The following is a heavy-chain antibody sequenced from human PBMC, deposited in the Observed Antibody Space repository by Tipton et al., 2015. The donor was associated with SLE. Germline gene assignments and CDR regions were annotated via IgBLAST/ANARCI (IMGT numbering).Heavy chain of an antibody. Sequence: VQLVQSGGGVVQPGRSLRLSCAASGFTFSSYEMNWVRQAPGKGLEWVSYISPSGNTIFYADSVKGRFTISRDNAKNSLYLQMNSLRAEDTAVYYCARDAVADRDAFDIWGQGTMVTVSS. CDR1: GFTFSSYE. V-gene: IGHV3-48*03. D-gene: IGHD6-19*01. CDR2: ISPSGNTI. J-gene: IGHJ3*02. CDR3: ARDAVADRDAFDI.